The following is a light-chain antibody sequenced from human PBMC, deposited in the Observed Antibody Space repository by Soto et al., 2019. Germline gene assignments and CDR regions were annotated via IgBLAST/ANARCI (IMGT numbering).Light chain of an antibody. CDR3: VQALQSPPWT. V-gene: IGKV2-28*01. Sequence: EIVVTQSPLSLPVTPGEPASISCRSSQSLLHSNGYNYLDWYLQKPGQSPQLLIYLGSNRASGVPDRFSGSGSGTDFTLKISRVEAEDVGVYYCVQALQSPPWTFGQGTKVDIK. CDR1: QSLLHSNGYNY. CDR2: LGS. J-gene: IGKJ1*01.